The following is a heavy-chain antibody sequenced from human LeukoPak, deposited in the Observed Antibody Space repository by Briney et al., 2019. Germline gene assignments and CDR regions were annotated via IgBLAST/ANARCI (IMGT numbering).Heavy chain of an antibody. D-gene: IGHD6-13*01. CDR3: AREDFCSSGNCFDP. Sequence: ASVKVSCKASGYTFTDYFMHWVRQAPGQGLECMGWINPNSGGTNYAQKFQGRVTMTRDTSISTAYMELSRLRSVDTAVYCCAREDFCSSGNCFDPWGQGTLVTVSS. CDR1: GYTFTDYF. CDR2: INPNSGGT. V-gene: IGHV1-2*02. J-gene: IGHJ5*02.